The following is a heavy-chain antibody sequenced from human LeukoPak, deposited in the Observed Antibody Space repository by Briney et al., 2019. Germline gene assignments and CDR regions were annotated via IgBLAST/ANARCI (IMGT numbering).Heavy chain of an antibody. Sequence: GGSLRLSCAVSGFNLNSYAMHWVRQAPGKGLEWVAVIRHDEANSFYADSVQGRFTISRDTSKKLLYLQMNRLRVEDTAVYYCAKEYTPSSPLGELDSWGQGTLVTVSS. D-gene: IGHD6-6*01. V-gene: IGHV3-30*02. CDR1: GFNLNSYA. J-gene: IGHJ4*02. CDR2: IRHDEANS. CDR3: AKEYTPSSPLGELDS.